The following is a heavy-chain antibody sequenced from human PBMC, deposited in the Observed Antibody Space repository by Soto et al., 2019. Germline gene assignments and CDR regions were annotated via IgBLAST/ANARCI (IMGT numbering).Heavy chain of an antibody. Sequence: PGGSQRLSWAASGFTFRSFTMNWVRQAPGKGLEWVSTISSNSAYIYYTDALRGRFTISRDNAKNSLHLQMNSLRAEDTAVYYCTRDASRDSSARGWFDPWGPGTLVTLSS. V-gene: IGHV3-21*01. CDR3: TRDASRDSSARGWFDP. CDR1: GFTFRSFT. CDR2: ISSNSAYI. D-gene: IGHD6-13*01. J-gene: IGHJ5*02.